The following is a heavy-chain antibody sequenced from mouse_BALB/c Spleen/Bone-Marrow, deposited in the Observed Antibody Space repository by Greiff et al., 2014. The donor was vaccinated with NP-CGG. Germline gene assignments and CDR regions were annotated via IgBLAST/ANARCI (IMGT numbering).Heavy chain of an antibody. D-gene: IGHD2-14*01. CDR2: IHPNSGDT. CDR1: GCTFTNSW. J-gene: IGHJ2*01. V-gene: IGHV1S130*01. CDR3: ARHHRYAYYFDY. Sequence: VKLQESGSVLVRPGASVKLSCKASGCTFTNSWIHWAKQRPGQGLEWIGEIHPNSGDTNYNEKFKGKATLTVDTSSSTAYVDLSSLTSEDSAVYYCARHHRYAYYFDYWGQGTTLTVSS.